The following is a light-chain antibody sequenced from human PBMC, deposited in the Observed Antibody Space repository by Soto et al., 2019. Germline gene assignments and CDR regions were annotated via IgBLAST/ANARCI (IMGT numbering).Light chain of an antibody. Sequence: IQMTQSLSSLSASVGDRVTITCRASHNIDTYLNWYQQKPGKAPILLIYAASSLQSGVPSRFSGSGSGTDFTLTISSLQPEDFATYYCQQTYSLPPDITFGQGTRLDIK. V-gene: IGKV1-39*01. J-gene: IGKJ5*01. CDR3: QQTYSLPPDIT. CDR2: AAS. CDR1: HNIDTY.